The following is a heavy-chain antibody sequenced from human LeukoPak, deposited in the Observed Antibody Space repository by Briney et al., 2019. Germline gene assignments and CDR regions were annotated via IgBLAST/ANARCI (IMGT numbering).Heavy chain of an antibody. J-gene: IGHJ3*02. Sequence: PGGSLRLSCTASGYTFSSYAMTWVRQAPGEGLEWVSASSGSGANTYYADSVKGRFAASRDNSKDTLYLQMRSLRAEDTAVYYCARGRSGYGPFDAFDISGHGTWVTVSS. V-gene: IGHV3-23*01. CDR2: SSGSGANT. CDR1: GYTFSSYA. D-gene: IGHD3-22*01. CDR3: ARGRSGYGPFDAFDI.